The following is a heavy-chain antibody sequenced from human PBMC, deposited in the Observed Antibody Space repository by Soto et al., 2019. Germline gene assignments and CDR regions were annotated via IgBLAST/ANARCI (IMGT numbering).Heavy chain of an antibody. Sequence: PGGSLRLSCASSEFTFSSYAMTWVRHAPGSGLQWVATISDSGDITYYEAFVKGRSTISRDKSRNTLYLQVTDLRAKDTPLHYCAIPCAPSTTDPPPRLDYWGRGTLVTVSS. D-gene: IGHD2-2*01. J-gene: IGHJ1*01. CDR1: EFTFSSYA. V-gene: IGHV3-23*01. CDR3: AIPCAPSTTDPPPRLDY. CDR2: ISDSGDIT.